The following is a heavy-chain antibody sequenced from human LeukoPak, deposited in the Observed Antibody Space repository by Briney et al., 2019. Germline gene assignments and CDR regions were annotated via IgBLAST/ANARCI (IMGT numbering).Heavy chain of an antibody. J-gene: IGHJ4*02. D-gene: IGHD6-19*01. Sequence: GGSLRLSCSASGFTFSDYYMSWIRQAPGKGLEWVSYISSSGSTIYYADSVKGRFTISRDNAKNSLYLQMNSLRAEDTAVYYCAREIVVAASDYWGQGTLVTVSS. CDR3: AREIVVAASDY. CDR1: GFTFSDYY. CDR2: ISSSGSTI. V-gene: IGHV3-11*04.